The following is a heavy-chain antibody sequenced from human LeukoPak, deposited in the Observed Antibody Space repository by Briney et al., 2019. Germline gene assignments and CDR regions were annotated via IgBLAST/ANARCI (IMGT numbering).Heavy chain of an antibody. Sequence: GGSLRLSCAASGLTVSSNYMSWVRQAPGKGLEWVSVIYAGGSTHYADSVKGRFTISRDNSKNTLYLQMDSLRAEDTAVYYCARDSVGAGYFDYWGQGTLVTVSS. CDR2: IYAGGST. V-gene: IGHV3-53*01. CDR1: GLTVSSNY. D-gene: IGHD1-26*01. J-gene: IGHJ4*02. CDR3: ARDSVGAGYFDY.